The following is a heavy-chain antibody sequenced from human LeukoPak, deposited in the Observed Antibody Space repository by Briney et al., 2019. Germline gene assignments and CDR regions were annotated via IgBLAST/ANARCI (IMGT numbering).Heavy chain of an antibody. CDR2: ISASGSNI. Sequence: PGGSLRLSCAASGFPLSSYSINWFRQAPGKGLEWVAYISASGSNIYYVDSVKGRFTVSRDNPKSSLFLQMNSPRAEDTAVYYYARVKGSYFDYWGQGALVTVSS. CDR3: ARVKGSYFDY. V-gene: IGHV3-48*01. J-gene: IGHJ4*02. D-gene: IGHD2-15*01. CDR1: GFPLSSYS.